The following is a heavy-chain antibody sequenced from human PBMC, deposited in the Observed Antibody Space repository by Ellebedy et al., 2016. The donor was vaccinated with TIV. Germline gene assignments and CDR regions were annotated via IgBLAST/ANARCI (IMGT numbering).Heavy chain of an antibody. Sequence: ASVKVSCXASGYTFTSYYMHWVRQAPGQGLEWMGIIYPSNGYTSYAQKLQGRVTMTRDTSTSTVYMELSSLRSEDTALYYCARGGEFGGGDCQYWGQGTLVTVSS. D-gene: IGHD2-21*02. CDR3: ARGGEFGGGDCQY. V-gene: IGHV1-46*04. J-gene: IGHJ4*02. CDR2: IYPSNGYT. CDR1: GYTFTSYY.